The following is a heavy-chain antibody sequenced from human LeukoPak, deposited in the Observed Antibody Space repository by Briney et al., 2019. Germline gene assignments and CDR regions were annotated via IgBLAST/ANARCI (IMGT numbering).Heavy chain of an antibody. CDR2: INPSGGST. J-gene: IGHJ4*02. V-gene: IGHV1-46*03. D-gene: IGHD2-2*01. Sequence: ASVNVSCKASGYTFTSYYMHWVRQAPGQGLEWMGIINPSGGSTSYAQKFQGRVTMTRDTSTSTVYMELSSLRSEDTAVYYCARGHCSSTSCYGLDFFDYWGQGTLVTVSS. CDR3: ARGHCSSTSCYGLDFFDY. CDR1: GYTFTSYY.